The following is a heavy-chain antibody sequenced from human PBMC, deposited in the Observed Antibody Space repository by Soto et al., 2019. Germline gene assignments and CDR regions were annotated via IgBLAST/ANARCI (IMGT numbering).Heavy chain of an antibody. CDR3: ARDQGYSYGPTDY. J-gene: IGHJ4*02. CDR2: ISSSSSTI. CDR1: GFTFSSYS. V-gene: IGHV3-48*01. D-gene: IGHD5-18*01. Sequence: EVQLVESGGGLVQPGGSLRLSCAASGFTFSSYSMNWVRQAPGKGLEWASYISSSSSTIYYADSVKGRFTISRDNAKNSLYLQMTSLRAEDTAVYYCARDQGYSYGPTDYWGQGTLVTVSS.